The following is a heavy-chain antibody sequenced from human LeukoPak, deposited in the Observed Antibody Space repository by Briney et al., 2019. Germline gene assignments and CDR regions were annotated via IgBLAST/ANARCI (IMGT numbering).Heavy chain of an antibody. J-gene: IGHJ4*02. CDR3: ARWLGYCSGGSCPTFDC. CDR2: INHSGST. Sequence: SETLSLTCAVYGGSFSGYYWSWIRQPPGEGLEWIGEINHSGSTNYNPSLKSRVTISVDTSKNQFSLKLSSVTAADTAVYYCARWLGYCSGGSCPTFDCWGQGTLVTVSS. D-gene: IGHD2-15*01. CDR1: GGSFSGYY. V-gene: IGHV4-34*01.